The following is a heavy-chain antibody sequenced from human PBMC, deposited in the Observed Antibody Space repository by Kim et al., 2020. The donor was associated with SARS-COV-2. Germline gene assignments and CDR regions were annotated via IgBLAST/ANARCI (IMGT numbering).Heavy chain of an antibody. CDR2: INHSGST. D-gene: IGHD3-22*01. V-gene: IGHV4-34*01. Sequence: SETLSLTCAVYGGSFSGYYWSWIRQPPGKGLEWIGEINHSGSTNYNPSLKSRVTISVDTSKNQFSLKLSSVTAADTAVYYCARGTLITMISNWFDPWGQGTLVTVSS. CDR1: GGSFSGYY. J-gene: IGHJ5*02. CDR3: ARGTLITMISNWFDP.